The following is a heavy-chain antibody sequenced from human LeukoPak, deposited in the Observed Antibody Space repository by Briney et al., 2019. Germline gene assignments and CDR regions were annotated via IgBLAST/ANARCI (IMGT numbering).Heavy chain of an antibody. J-gene: IGHJ5*02. CDR1: GGSISSYY. CDR2: IYYSGST. CDR3: AREGSSGYLSWFDP. D-gene: IGHD3-22*01. V-gene: IGHV4-59*01. Sequence: SETLSLTCTVSGGSISSYYWGWIRQPPGKGLEWVGYIYYSGSTNYNPSLKSRVTISVDTSKNQFSLKLSSVTAADTAVYYCAREGSSGYLSWFDPWGQGALVTVSS.